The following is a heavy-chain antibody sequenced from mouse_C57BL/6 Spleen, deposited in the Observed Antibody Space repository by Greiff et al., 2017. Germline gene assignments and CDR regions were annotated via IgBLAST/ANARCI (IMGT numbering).Heavy chain of an antibody. J-gene: IGHJ3*01. CDR1: GYSFTGYF. CDR2: INPYNGDT. V-gene: IGHV1-20*01. D-gene: IGHD2-4*01. CDR3: ARGGDYGPFAY. Sequence: EVQLQQSGPELVKPGDSVKISCKASGYSFTGYFMNWVMQSHGKSLEWIGRINPYNGDTFSNQKFKGKATLTVDKSSSTAHMELRSLTSEDSAVYYCARGGDYGPFAYWGQGTLVTVSA.